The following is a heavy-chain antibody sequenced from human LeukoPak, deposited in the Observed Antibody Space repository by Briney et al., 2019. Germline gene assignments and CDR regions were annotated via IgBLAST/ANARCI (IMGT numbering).Heavy chain of an antibody. CDR1: GFTFSSYG. CDR3: AKDLDQRLAHFDY. CDR2: ISGSGGST. J-gene: IGHJ4*02. Sequence: GGSLRLSCAVSGFTFSSYGMSWVRQAPGKGLEWVSGISGSGGSTYYADSVKGRFTISRDNSKNTLYVQMNSLRAEDTAVYYCAKDLDQRLAHFDYWGQGTLVTVSS. D-gene: IGHD6-25*01. V-gene: IGHV3-23*01.